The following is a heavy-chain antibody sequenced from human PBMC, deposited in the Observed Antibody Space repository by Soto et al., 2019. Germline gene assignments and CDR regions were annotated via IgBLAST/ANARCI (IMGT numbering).Heavy chain of an antibody. V-gene: IGHV3-48*02. Sequence: VQLVESGGGLVQPEGSLRLSCAASGFIFNSYSMNWVRQAPGKGLEWVAYISSTTNTIYYADSVKGRFTVSRDNAKNSLYFHINNLRDDHTAIYYCARGGYCIGAGCYSNLKFDYWGQGALVTVSS. D-gene: IGHD2-15*01. CDR1: GFIFNSYS. CDR2: ISSTTNTI. J-gene: IGHJ4*02. CDR3: ARGGYCIGAGCYSNLKFDY.